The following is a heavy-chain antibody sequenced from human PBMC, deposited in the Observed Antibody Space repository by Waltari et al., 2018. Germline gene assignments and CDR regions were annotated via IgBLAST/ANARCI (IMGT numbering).Heavy chain of an antibody. CDR3: ARATVFGVVTDTFDI. CDR1: GASIRGYH. J-gene: IGHJ3*02. CDR2: ISYSGDT. Sequence: VQLQESGPGLVKPSETLSLTCAVSGASIRGYHWTWIRQPPGGGLEWIGHISYSGDTAYGPSLRSRVTISVDTSKNHCSLKLTSVTAADTAVYYCARATVFGVVTDTFDIWSQGTMVTVSS. D-gene: IGHD3-3*01. V-gene: IGHV4-59*01.